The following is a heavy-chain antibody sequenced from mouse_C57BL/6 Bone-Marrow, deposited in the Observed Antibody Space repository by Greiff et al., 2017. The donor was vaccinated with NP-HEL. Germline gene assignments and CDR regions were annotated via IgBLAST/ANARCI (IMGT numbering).Heavy chain of an antibody. D-gene: IGHD1-1*01. Sequence: QVHVKQSGAELMKPGASVKLSCKATGYTFTGYWIEWVKQRPGHGLEWIGEILPGSGSTNYNEKFKGKATFTADTSSNTAYMQLSSLTTEDSAIYYCARPQSLYGSSYLAWFAYWGQGTLVTVSA. CDR2: ILPGSGST. V-gene: IGHV1-9*01. CDR3: ARPQSLYGSSYLAWFAY. J-gene: IGHJ3*01. CDR1: GYTFTGYW.